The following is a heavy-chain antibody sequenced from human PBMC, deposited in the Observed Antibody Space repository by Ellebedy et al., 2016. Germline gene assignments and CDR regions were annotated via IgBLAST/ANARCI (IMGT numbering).Heavy chain of an antibody. CDR3: ANSVTVLPPLDY. CDR2: ISSSSSYT. D-gene: IGHD2-15*01. J-gene: IGHJ4*02. Sequence: GESLKISXAASVFTFRNYDMHWVRQAPGKGLEWVSYISSSSSYTNYADSVKGRFTISRDNSKNTLYLQMNSLRAEDTAVYYCANSVTVLPPLDYWGQGTLVTVSS. CDR1: VFTFRNYD. V-gene: IGHV3-11*06.